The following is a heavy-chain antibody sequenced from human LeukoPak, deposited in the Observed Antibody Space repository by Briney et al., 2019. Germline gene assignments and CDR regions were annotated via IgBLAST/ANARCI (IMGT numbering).Heavy chain of an antibody. J-gene: IGHJ4*02. CDR3: AREGDSSGYYFIDY. Sequence: PGGSLRLSCAASGFTFSSYSMNWVRQAPGKGLEWVSSISSSSSYIYYADSVKGRFTISRDNAKNSLYLQMNSLRAEDTAVYYCAREGDSSGYYFIDYRGQGTLVTVSS. D-gene: IGHD3-22*01. V-gene: IGHV3-21*01. CDR1: GFTFSSYS. CDR2: ISSSSSYI.